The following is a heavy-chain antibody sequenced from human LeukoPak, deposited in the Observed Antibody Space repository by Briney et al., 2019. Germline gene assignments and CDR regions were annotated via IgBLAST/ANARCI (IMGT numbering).Heavy chain of an antibody. Sequence: GGSLRLSCAASGFTFSNAWMSWVRQAPGKGLEWVGRIKSKTDGGTTDYAAPVKGRLTISRDDSKNTLYLQMNSLKTEDTAVYYCTTDWQITMVRGVINLDYWGQGTLVTVSS. CDR1: GFTFSNAW. J-gene: IGHJ4*02. CDR3: TTDWQITMVRGVINLDY. D-gene: IGHD3-10*01. V-gene: IGHV3-15*01. CDR2: IKSKTDGGTT.